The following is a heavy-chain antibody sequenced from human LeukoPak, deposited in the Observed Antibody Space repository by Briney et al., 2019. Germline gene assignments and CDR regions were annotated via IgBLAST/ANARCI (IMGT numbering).Heavy chain of an antibody. CDR1: GFTFSTYW. D-gene: IGHD3-16*01. Sequence: GGSLRLSCAASGFTFSTYWMTWVRQAPGKGLEWVANIKANGRETYYVDSVKRRFTISRDNAQKSLYLQLNSLRVEDTAIYYCAKGGYVDYCGQGSLVTVSS. CDR2: IKANGRET. V-gene: IGHV3-7*01. CDR3: AKGGYVDY. J-gene: IGHJ4*02.